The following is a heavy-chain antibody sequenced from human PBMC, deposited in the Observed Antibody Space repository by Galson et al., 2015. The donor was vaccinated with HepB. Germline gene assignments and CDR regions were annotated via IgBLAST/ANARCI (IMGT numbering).Heavy chain of an antibody. D-gene: IGHD6-13*01. Sequence: SVKVSCKASGYTFTSYGISWVRQAPGQGLEWMGWISAYNGNTNYAQKLQGRVTMTTDTPTSTAYMELRSLRSDDTAVYYCARGSIAAAGSLPGDYWGQGTLVTVSS. CDR1: GYTFTSYG. CDR3: ARGSIAAAGSLPGDY. J-gene: IGHJ4*02. CDR2: ISAYNGNT. V-gene: IGHV1-18*04.